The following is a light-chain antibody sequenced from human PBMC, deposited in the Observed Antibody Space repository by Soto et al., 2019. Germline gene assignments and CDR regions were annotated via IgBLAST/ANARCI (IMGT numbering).Light chain of an antibody. CDR2: DAS. Sequence: DIQMTQSPSSLSASVGDRVTITCRASQSINVWLAWYQQKPGKAPKLLIYDASSLESGVPSRFSGSGSGTEFTLTISSRQPEDFATYFCQQYNTYSLFTFGPGTKVDIK. V-gene: IGKV1-5*01. CDR3: QQYNTYSLFT. CDR1: QSINVW. J-gene: IGKJ3*01.